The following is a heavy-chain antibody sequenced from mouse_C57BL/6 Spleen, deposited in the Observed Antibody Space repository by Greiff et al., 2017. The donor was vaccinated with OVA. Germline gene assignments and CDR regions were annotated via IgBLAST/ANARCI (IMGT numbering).Heavy chain of an antibody. Sequence: QVQLQQPGAELVMPGASVKLSCKASGYTFTSYWMHWVKQRPGQGLEWIGEIDPSDSYTNYNQKFKGKSTLTVDKSSSTAYMQLSSLTSEDSAVYYCARNLYGSSFDYWGQGTTLTVSS. D-gene: IGHD1-1*01. CDR2: IDPSDSYT. CDR3: ARNLYGSSFDY. V-gene: IGHV1-69*01. J-gene: IGHJ2*01. CDR1: GYTFTSYW.